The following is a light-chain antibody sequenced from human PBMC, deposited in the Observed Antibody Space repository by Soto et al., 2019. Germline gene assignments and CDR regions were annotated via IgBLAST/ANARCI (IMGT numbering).Light chain of an antibody. CDR2: LNSDCSH. V-gene: IGLV4-69*01. CDR1: SGHSNYA. CDR3: QTWGSGIVV. Sequence: QSVLTQSPSASASLGASVKLTCTLSSGHSNYAIAWHQQQSEKGPRYLMKLNSDCSHSKGDGIPDRFSGSSSGAERYLTISSLQSEDEADYYCQTWGSGIVVFGGGTKLTVL. J-gene: IGLJ2*01.